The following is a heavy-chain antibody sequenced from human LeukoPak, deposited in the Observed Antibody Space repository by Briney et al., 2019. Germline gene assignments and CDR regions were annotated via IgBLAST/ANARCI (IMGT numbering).Heavy chain of an antibody. CDR1: GYTFSSYW. D-gene: IGHD3-3*01. V-gene: IGHV5-51*01. J-gene: IGHJ4*02. Sequence: GESLKISCKGSGYTFSSYWIGWVRQMPGKGLEWMGIIYPGDSDTKYSPSLQGQVTISVDTSIGTAYLQWSSLKASDTAIYYCARQNDFRLDYWGQGTLVTVSS. CDR3: ARQNDFRLDY. CDR2: IYPGDSDT.